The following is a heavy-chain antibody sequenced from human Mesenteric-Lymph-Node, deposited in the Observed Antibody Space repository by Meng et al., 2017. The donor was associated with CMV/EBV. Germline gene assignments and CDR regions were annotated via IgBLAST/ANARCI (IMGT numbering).Heavy chain of an antibody. J-gene: IGHJ4*02. CDR1: GGTFNSYA. V-gene: IGHV1-69*05. Sequence: KVSCKSYGGTFNSYAISWVRQAPGQGLEWMGGIIPIFGTANYAQKFQGRVTITTDESTSTAYMELSSLRSEDTAVYYCAGGPHDYGDYWGQGTLVTVSS. CDR2: IIPIFGTA. CDR3: AGGPHDYGDY.